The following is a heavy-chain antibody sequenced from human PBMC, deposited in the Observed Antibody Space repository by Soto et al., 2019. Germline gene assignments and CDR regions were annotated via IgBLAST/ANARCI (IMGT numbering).Heavy chain of an antibody. Sequence: ASVKVSCKASGYTFTSYSIHWVRQAPGQRLECMGWINAGNGNTKYSQKFQGRVTITRDTSASTAYMELSSLRSEDTAVYYCARDHRYSGSYSPAFDIWGQGTMVTVSS. CDR3: ARDHRYSGSYSPAFDI. CDR2: INAGNGNT. V-gene: IGHV1-3*01. CDR1: GYTFTSYS. J-gene: IGHJ3*02. D-gene: IGHD1-26*01.